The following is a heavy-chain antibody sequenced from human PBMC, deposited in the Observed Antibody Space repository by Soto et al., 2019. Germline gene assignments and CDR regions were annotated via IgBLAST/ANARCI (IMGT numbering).Heavy chain of an antibody. Sequence: QVQLQESGPGLVKPSETLSLACSVSGDSISIYYWSWIRQPAGKGLEWIGRFYTSGSTNYNPSLKSRVTMSVDTSKNQFSLKLSSVTAADTAVYYCARNPILFRVANPGHFDLWGRGTLVTVSS. V-gene: IGHV4-4*07. J-gene: IGHJ2*01. CDR2: FYTSGST. CDR1: GDSISIYY. D-gene: IGHD2-15*01. CDR3: ARNPILFRVANPGHFDL.